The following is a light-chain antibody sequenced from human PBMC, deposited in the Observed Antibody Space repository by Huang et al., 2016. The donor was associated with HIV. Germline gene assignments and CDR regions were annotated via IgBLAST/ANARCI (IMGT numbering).Light chain of an antibody. CDR3: HQYNKWHS. CDR1: QSIRSN. J-gene: IGKJ2*01. CDR2: DGS. Sequence: EIVLTQSPAPLSVSPGERVTLSCRASQSIRSNLAWFQQKPGQAPRLLIYDGSTRATGVPARFSGRASGTAFTLTLSSLQSEDLAVYFCHQYNKWHSFGQGTKLDI. V-gene: IGKV3-15*01.